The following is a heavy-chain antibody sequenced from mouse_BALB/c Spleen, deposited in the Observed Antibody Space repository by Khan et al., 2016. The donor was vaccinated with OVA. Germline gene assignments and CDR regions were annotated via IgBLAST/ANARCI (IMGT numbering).Heavy chain of an antibody. CDR3: AREEALYYFDY. J-gene: IGHJ2*01. V-gene: IGHV1-76*01. D-gene: IGHD3-2*02. CDR2: IYPGTDNT. CDR1: GYIFTNYW. Sequence: QVQLKQSGAELVRPVASVKLSCKTSGYIFTNYWIHWVKQRSGQGLEWIARIYPGTDNTYYNEKLKDRATLTADKSSSTAYLQLSSLKSEDSAVYFCAREEALYYFDYWGQGTTLTVSS.